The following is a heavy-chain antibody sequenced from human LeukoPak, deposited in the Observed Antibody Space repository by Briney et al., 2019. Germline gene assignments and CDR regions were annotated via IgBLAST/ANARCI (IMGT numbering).Heavy chain of an antibody. V-gene: IGHV4-59*08. CDR2: IYYSGST. CDR1: FDSISSYY. Sequence: KPSETLSLTCTVSFDSISSYYWSWIRQPPGKGLEWIGYIYYSGSTIYNPSLKSRVSISLDTSKNQFSLMLRSVTAADTAVYYCARLLHAVGIWGQGTMVTVSS. CDR3: ARLLHAVGI. J-gene: IGHJ3*02. D-gene: IGHD2/OR15-2a*01.